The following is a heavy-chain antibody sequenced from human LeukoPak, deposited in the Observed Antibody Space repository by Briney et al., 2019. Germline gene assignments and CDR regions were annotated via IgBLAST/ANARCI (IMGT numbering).Heavy chain of an antibody. D-gene: IGHD3-22*01. Sequence: GGSLRLSCAASGFTFSRKTMNWVRQAPGKGLEWVSYISSDGGTIYYADSVRGRFTISRDNAKNSLYLQMNSLRDEDTAVYYCASCSGYYYGHWGQGTLVTVSS. CDR1: GFTFSRKT. J-gene: IGHJ4*02. V-gene: IGHV3-48*02. CDR3: ASCSGYYYGH. CDR2: ISSDGGTI.